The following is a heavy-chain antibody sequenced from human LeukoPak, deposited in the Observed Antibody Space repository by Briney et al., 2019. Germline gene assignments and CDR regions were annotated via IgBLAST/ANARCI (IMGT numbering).Heavy chain of an antibody. CDR2: IYASGST. Sequence: PSETLSLTCTASGDSISSYDWSWIRQPAGQGLEWIGRIYASGSTNYNPSLKSRVTMSVDTSKNQFSLKLSSVTAADTAVYYCARESGGPIAARHQEPKWFDYWGQGTLVTVSS. D-gene: IGHD6-6*01. CDR3: ARESGGPIAARHQEPKWFDY. CDR1: GDSISSYD. V-gene: IGHV4-4*07. J-gene: IGHJ4*02.